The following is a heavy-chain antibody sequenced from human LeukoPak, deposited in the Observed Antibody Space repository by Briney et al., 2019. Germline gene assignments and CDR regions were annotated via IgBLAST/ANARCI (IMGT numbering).Heavy chain of an antibody. D-gene: IGHD2-2*01. CDR1: GFTFSSYA. CDR3: AKVETSGGANCYALDY. Sequence: GGSLRLSCAASGFTFSSYAMTWVRQAPDKGLEWVSDISGSDGSTYYAGSVKGRFTISRDDSQNTLYLQMNSLSAEDTAVYYCAKVETSGGANCYALDYCGQGTLVTVSS. J-gene: IGHJ4*02. V-gene: IGHV3-23*01. CDR2: ISGSDGST.